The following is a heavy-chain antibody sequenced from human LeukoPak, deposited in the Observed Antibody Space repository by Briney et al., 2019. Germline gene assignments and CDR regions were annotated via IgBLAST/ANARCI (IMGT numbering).Heavy chain of an antibody. CDR3: ARKYSSSWYSRLNLSPYFDY. J-gene: IGHJ4*02. V-gene: IGHV4-4*02. Sequence: NPSGTLSLTCAVSGGSISSSNWWSWVRQPPGKGLEWIGEIYHSGSTNYNPSLKSRVTISVDESKNQFSLKLSSVTAADTAVYYCARKYSSSWYSRLNLSPYFDYWGQGTLVTVSS. CDR2: IYHSGST. CDR1: GGSISSSNW. D-gene: IGHD6-13*01.